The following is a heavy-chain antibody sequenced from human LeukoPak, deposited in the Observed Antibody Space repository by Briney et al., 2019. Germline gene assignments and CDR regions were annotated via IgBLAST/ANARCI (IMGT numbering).Heavy chain of an antibody. D-gene: IGHD3-10*01. CDR2: IYSGGRT. CDR1: GFTVSSNY. Sequence: PGGSLRLSCAASGFTVSSNYMSWVRQAPGKGLEWVSVIYSGGRTYYADSVKGRFTISRDNSKNTLYLQMNSLRAEDTAVYYCARASRLYGSGSYYDYWGQGTLVTVSS. V-gene: IGHV3-53*01. CDR3: ARASRLYGSGSYYDY. J-gene: IGHJ4*02.